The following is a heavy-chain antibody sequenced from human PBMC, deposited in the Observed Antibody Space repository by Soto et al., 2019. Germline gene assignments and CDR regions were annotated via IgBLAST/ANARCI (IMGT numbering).Heavy chain of an antibody. J-gene: IGHJ4*02. CDR1: GFSFSSYW. Sequence: LRLSCAASGFSFSSYWMHWVRQAPGKGLVWVSYINSDGSSTTYADSVKGRFTISRDNAKNTLYLQMDSLRADDTAVYYCARDTLPARYYFYYWRQGTLVTVSS. V-gene: IGHV3-74*01. CDR3: ARDTLPARYYFYY. CDR2: INSDGSST.